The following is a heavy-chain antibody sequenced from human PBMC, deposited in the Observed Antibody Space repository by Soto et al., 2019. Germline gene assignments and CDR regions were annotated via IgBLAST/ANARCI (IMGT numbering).Heavy chain of an antibody. D-gene: IGHD6-19*01. Sequence: SVKVSCKASGDTFSRYAIIWVRQAPGQGLEWMGGIIPIFGTANYAQKFQGRVTITADESTSTAYMELSSLRSEVTAVYYCASLGIAVAHNWFDPWGQGTLVTVSS. CDR2: IIPIFGTA. CDR3: ASLGIAVAHNWFDP. J-gene: IGHJ5*02. V-gene: IGHV1-69*13. CDR1: GDTFSRYA.